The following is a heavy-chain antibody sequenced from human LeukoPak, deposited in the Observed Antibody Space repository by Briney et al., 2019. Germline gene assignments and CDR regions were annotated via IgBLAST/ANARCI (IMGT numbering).Heavy chain of an antibody. CDR3: VQSSGWFAPDY. CDR1: GFTVSSNY. D-gene: IGHD6-19*01. J-gene: IGHJ4*02. CDR2: IYSGGST. V-gene: IGHV3-66*01. Sequence: GGSLRLSCAASGFTVSSNYMSWVRQAPGKGLEWVSVIYSGGSTYYADSVKGRFTISRDNSKNTLYLQMNSLRAEDTAVYYCVQSSGWFAPDYWGQGTLVTASS.